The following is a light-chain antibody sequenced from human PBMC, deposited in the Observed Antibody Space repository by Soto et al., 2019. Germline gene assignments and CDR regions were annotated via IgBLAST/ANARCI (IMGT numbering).Light chain of an antibody. V-gene: IGKV3-11*01. J-gene: IGKJ5*01. CDR3: QQSSNWPPIT. Sequence: EILLQPSPATPSLPPGERDTLCCRPSQSVSSYLAWYQQKPGQAPPHLIYDASNRATGIPARFSGSGSGTDFTLTIRSLEPEDFAVYYCQQSSNWPPITVGQGTRRGIK. CDR1: QSVSSY. CDR2: DAS.